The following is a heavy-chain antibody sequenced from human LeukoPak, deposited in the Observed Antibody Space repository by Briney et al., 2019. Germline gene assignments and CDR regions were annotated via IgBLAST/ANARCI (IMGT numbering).Heavy chain of an antibody. V-gene: IGHV3-30*02. D-gene: IGHD3-10*01. CDR1: GLTFSSYG. Sequence: GRSLRLSCSASGLTFSSYGMHWGRQAPGKGPEWLSFTRYDGIHKYYGDSVEGRFTISRDNSNNTLYLQMNSLRPEDTAVYYCAKDLTGSLWFGELPDYWGQGSLVTVSS. J-gene: IGHJ4*02. CDR2: TRYDGIHK. CDR3: AKDLTGSLWFGELPDY.